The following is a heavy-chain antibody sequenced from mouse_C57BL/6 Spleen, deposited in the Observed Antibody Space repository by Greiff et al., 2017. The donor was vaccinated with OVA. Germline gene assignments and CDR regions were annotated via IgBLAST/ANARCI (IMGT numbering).Heavy chain of an antibody. Sequence: VQLQQSGAELVKPGASVKISCKASGYAFSSYWMNWVKQRPGKGLEWIGQIYPGDGDTNYNGKFKGKATLTADKSSSTAYMQLSSLTSEDSAVYFCARGGNYYGYYYAMDYWGQGTSVTVSS. J-gene: IGHJ4*01. CDR1: GYAFSSYW. D-gene: IGHD1-1*01. CDR2: IYPGDGDT. V-gene: IGHV1-80*01. CDR3: ARGGNYYGYYYAMDY.